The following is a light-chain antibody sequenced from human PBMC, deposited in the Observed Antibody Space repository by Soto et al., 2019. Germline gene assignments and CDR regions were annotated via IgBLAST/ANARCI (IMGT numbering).Light chain of an antibody. CDR1: SSNIGTNA. J-gene: IGLJ1*01. Sequence: QSVLTQPPSASGTPGQRVTISCSGGSSNIGTNAVNWYQQLPGTAPKLLIYNNNQRPSGVPDRFSGSKYGTSASLAISGLESEDEADYYCAAWDDSLNGYVFGTGTKLTV. CDR3: AAWDDSLNGYV. V-gene: IGLV1-44*01. CDR2: NNN.